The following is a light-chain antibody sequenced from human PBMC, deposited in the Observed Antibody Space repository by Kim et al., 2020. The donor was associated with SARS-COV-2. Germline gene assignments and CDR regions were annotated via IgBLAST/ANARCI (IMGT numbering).Light chain of an antibody. V-gene: IGLV3-19*01. CDR3: ISRDNNDNVL. J-gene: IGLJ2*01. CDR1: SLRTYY. Sequence: VALGQTVSNTCQGDSLRTYYPTWFQQKPGQARIVVFDGKNNRPSGIPDRFSGSSSGNTASLTIPATQAGDEAYYYCISRDNNDNVLFGGGTQLTVL. CDR2: GKN.